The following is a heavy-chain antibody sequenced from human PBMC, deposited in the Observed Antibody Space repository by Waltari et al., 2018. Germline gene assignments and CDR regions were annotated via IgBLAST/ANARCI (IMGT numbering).Heavy chain of an antibody. J-gene: IGHJ4*02. CDR3: AREVGAGDY. CDR1: GFTFSRYA. V-gene: IGHV3-30-3*01. Sequence: QVQLVESGGGVVQPGRSLRLSCAASGFTFSRYAMHWVRQAPGKGLEWVAVISYDGSNKYYADSVKGRFTISRDNSKNTLYLQMNSLRAEDTAVYYCAREVGAGDYWGQGTLVTVSS. CDR2: ISYDGSNK. D-gene: IGHD1-26*01.